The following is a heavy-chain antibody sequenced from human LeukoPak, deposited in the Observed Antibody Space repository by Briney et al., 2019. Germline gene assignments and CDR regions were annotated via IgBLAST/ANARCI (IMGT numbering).Heavy chain of an antibody. D-gene: IGHD6-13*01. J-gene: IGHJ4*02. V-gene: IGHV4-39*01. CDR1: GGSISGSSYY. CDR2: IYYSGST. CDR3: ARQAAGKGDFDY. Sequence: SETLSLTCTVSGGSISGSSYYWGWIRQPPGKGLEWIGSIYYSGSTYYNPSLKSRVTISVDTSKNQFSLKLSSVTAADTAVYYCARQAAGKGDFDYWGQGTLVTVSS.